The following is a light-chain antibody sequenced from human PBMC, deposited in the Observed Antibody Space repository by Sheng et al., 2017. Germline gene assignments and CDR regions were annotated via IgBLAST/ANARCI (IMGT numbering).Light chain of an antibody. J-gene: IGLJ2*01. CDR1: ALPKQY. V-gene: IGLV3-25*03. Sequence: SYELTQPPSVSVSPGQTARITCYGDALPKQYAYWYQQKPGQAPVLVIYKDSERPSGIPERFSGSSSGTTVTLTISGVQAEDEADYYCQSADSSGTYVVFGGGTKLTV. CDR2: KDS. CDR3: QSADSSGTYVV.